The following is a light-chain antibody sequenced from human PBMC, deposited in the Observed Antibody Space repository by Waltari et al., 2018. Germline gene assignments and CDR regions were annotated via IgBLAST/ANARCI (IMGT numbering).Light chain of an antibody. CDR1: SSDVGGYNY. CDR2: EMN. V-gene: IGLV2-8*01. CDR3: TSYAGGNNLGV. Sequence: QSALTQPPSASGSPGQSITISCTGTSSDVGGYNYVSWYQQYPAEAPKLIIYEMNKRPSGVPHRFSGSKSGNTASLTVSGLQAEDEADYYCTSYAGGNNLGVFGGGTKVTVL. J-gene: IGLJ3*02.